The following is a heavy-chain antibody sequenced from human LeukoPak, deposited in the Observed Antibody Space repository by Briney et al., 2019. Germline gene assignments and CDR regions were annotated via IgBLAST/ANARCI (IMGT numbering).Heavy chain of an antibody. D-gene: IGHD2-21*02. CDR3: VREVVTTIRGMDV. Sequence: PGGSLRLSCAASGFTFSSYGMHWVRQAPGKGLEWVAVISYDGSNKYYADSVKGRFTISRDNSKNTLDLQMNSLRVEDTAIYYCVREVVTTIRGMDVWGQGTTVTVSS. V-gene: IGHV3-30*03. CDR2: ISYDGSNK. CDR1: GFTFSSYG. J-gene: IGHJ6*02.